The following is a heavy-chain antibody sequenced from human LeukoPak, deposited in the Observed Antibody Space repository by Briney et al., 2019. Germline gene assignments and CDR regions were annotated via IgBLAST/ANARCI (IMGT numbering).Heavy chain of an antibody. CDR3: ARRDSSGYYHDAFDI. Sequence: GSSVKVSCKASGGTFSSYAISWVRQAPGQGLEWMGGIIPIFGTANYAQKFQGRVTITADESTSTDYMELSSLRSEDTAVYYCARRDSSGYYHDAFDIWGQGTMVTVSS. CDR1: GGTFSSYA. V-gene: IGHV1-69*01. J-gene: IGHJ3*02. CDR2: IIPIFGTA. D-gene: IGHD3-22*01.